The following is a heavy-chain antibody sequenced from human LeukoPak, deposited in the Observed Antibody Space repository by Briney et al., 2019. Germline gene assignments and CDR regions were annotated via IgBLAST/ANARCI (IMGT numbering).Heavy chain of an antibody. Sequence: SETLSLTCAVYGGSFSGYYWSWVRQPPGKGLEWIGEINHSGSTNYNPSLKSRVTISVDTSKNQFSLNLSSVTAADTAVYYCATATDGPLAYYFDFWGQGTLVTVSS. D-gene: IGHD5-24*01. V-gene: IGHV4-34*01. CDR1: GGSFSGYY. J-gene: IGHJ4*02. CDR2: INHSGST. CDR3: ATATDGPLAYYFDF.